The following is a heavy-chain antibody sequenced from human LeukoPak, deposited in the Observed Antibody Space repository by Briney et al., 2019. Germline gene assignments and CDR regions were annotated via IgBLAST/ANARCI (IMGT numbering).Heavy chain of an antibody. J-gene: IGHJ6*02. Sequence: GGSLRLSCAASGFTFSSYSMTWVRQAPGKGLEWVSSISSSSSYIYYADSVKGRFTISRDNAKNSLYLQMNSLRAEDTAVYYXXXXXARHGCMDVWGQGTTVTVSS. CDR1: GFTFSSYS. V-gene: IGHV3-21*01. D-gene: IGHD6-6*01. CDR2: ISSSSSYI. CDR3: XXXXARHGCMDV.